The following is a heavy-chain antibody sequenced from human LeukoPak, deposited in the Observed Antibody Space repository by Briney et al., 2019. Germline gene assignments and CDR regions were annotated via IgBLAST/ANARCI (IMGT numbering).Heavy chain of an antibody. CDR2: INHNGGI. Sequence: PSETLSLTCAVYGGSFSDYYWAWIRQPPGKGLEWIGEINHNGGINYNPSLKSRVTLSLDTSMNHVSLRLTSVTAADTGVYYCARGFLAHFSGSSSHWGQGTLVSVSS. CDR3: ARGFLAHFSGSSSH. D-gene: IGHD3-10*01. V-gene: IGHV4-34*01. CDR1: GGSFSDYY. J-gene: IGHJ4*02.